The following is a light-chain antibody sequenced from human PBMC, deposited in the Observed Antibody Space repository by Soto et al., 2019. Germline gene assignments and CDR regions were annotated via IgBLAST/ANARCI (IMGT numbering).Light chain of an antibody. CDR2: GAS. CDR3: PQYGTE. Sequence: EIVLTQSPGTLSLSPGERATLSCRASQSVSSSYLAWYQQKPGQAPRLLIYGASSRATGIPDRFSGSGSGTDFTLTISRLEPEDFAVYYCPQYGTEFGQGTKVEIK. CDR1: QSVSSSY. J-gene: IGKJ1*01. V-gene: IGKV3-20*01.